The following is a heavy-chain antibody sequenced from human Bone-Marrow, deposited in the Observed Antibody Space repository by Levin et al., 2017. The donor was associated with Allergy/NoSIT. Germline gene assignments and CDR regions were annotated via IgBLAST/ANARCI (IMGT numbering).Heavy chain of an antibody. V-gene: IGHV3-53*01. D-gene: IGHD3-10*02. CDR1: GVTVSNNY. Sequence: GESLKISCAASGVTVSNNYMAWVRQAPGRGLEWVSLVYSGGESRYADSVRGRFTISRDSSTNTVYLEMKSLRAEDTAIYYCARNVPVTDLGYWGRGTLVTVSS. J-gene: IGHJ4*02. CDR3: ARNVPVTDLGY. CDR2: VYSGGES.